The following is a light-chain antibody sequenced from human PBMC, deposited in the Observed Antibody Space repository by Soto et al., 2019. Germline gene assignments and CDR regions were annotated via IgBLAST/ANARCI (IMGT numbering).Light chain of an antibody. CDR1: QGISTF. J-gene: IGKJ4*01. CDR3: QQNYITPPT. V-gene: IGKV1-39*01. CDR2: DVF. Sequence: DIQITQSPSSLSASVGYRVIITFRASQGISTFLSWYQQKPGKAPNLLIYDVFTLQSGVPSRFSGTGSGTDFTLTISSLQPEDFATYYCQQNYITPPTFGGGTKVDI.